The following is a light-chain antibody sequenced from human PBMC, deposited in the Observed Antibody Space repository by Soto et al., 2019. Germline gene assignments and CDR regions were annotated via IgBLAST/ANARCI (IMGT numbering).Light chain of an antibody. CDR3: ISYNDRQSYL. V-gene: IGLV2-14*03. CDR1: SSDIGSYNH. J-gene: IGLJ1*01. Sequence: QSALTQPASVSGSPGQSITISCSGTSSDIGSYNHVAWYQQFPGKSPKLMIYAVSDRPSGVSDRFSGSKSGITASLTISGLQTEDQADSYCISYNDRQSYLFGTGTKVTVL. CDR2: AVS.